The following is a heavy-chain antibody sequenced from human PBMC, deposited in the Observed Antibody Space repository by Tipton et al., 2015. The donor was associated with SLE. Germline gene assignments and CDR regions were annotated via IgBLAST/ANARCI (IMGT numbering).Heavy chain of an antibody. J-gene: IGHJ2*01. CDR3: ARVPYCGGDCPEGWYFDL. D-gene: IGHD2-21*01. V-gene: IGHV3-23*01. CDR1: GFTFSSYA. Sequence: SLRLSCAASGFTFSSYAMHWVRQAPGKGLEWVSAISGSGGSTYYADSVKGRFTISRDNSKNTLYLQMNSLRAEDTAVYYCARVPYCGGDCPEGWYFDLWGRGTLVTVSS. CDR2: ISGSGGST.